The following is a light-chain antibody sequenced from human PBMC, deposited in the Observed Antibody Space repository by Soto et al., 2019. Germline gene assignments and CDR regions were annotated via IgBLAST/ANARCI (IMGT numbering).Light chain of an antibody. J-gene: IGLJ2*01. CDR3: QSYDNSLSGSHVI. CDR2: DNN. V-gene: IGLV1-40*01. CDR1: SSNIGAGYD. Sequence: QSVLTQPPSVSGAPGQRVTISCTGSSSNIGAGYDVHWYQQLPDTAPKLLIYDNNRRPSGVPGRFSASKSGTSASLAITGLQAEDEGDYYCQSYDNSLSGSHVIFGGGTKVTVL.